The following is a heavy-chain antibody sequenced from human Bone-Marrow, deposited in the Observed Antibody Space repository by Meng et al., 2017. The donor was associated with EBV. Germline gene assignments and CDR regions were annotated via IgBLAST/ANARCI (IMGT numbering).Heavy chain of an antibody. Sequence: QVELQQVGDGLCKPSETLSLTCAVYGGSFSGYYWSWIRQPPGKGLEWIGEINHSGSTNYNPSLKSRVTISVDTSKNQFSLKLSSVTAADTAVYYCARRGDYGDTRVSDYWGQGTLVTVSS. CDR1: GGSFSGYY. J-gene: IGHJ4*02. V-gene: IGHV4-34*01. CDR2: INHSGST. D-gene: IGHD4-17*01. CDR3: ARRGDYGDTRVSDY.